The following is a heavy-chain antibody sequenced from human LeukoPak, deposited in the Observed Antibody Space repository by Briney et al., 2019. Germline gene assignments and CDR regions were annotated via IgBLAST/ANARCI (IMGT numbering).Heavy chain of an antibody. CDR2: MNPNSGNT. CDR1: GYTFISYD. V-gene: IGHV1-8*01. D-gene: IGHD1-1*01. CDR3: ERDLGYSYYQFYMDV. J-gene: IGHJ6*03. Sequence: ASVKVSCKASGYTFISYDINWVRQATGQGLEWMVWMNPNSGNTGYAQKFQGRVTMTRNPYISTAYMEMSGLRSEDTAVYYCERDLGYSYYQFYMDVWGKGTTVTVSS.